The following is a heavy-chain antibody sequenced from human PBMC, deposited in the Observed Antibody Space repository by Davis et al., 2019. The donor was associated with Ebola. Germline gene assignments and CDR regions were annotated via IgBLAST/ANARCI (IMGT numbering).Heavy chain of an antibody. V-gene: IGHV3-15*07. Sequence: PSETLSLTCGASGFSFSNAWMNWVRLVPGKGLEWVGRIKTKTDEGILDYAEAVKGRFTMSRDDARNTMSLHMSGLKTEDTGVYYCATDEGGSRYWGQGSRVIVSS. J-gene: IGHJ4*02. CDR3: ATDEGGSRY. CDR2: IKTKTDEGIL. CDR1: GFSFSNAW. D-gene: IGHD1-26*01.